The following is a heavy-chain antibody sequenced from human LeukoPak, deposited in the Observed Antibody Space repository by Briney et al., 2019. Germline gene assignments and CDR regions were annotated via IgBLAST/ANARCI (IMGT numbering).Heavy chain of an antibody. J-gene: IGHJ4*02. CDR2: INPNSGGT. V-gene: IGHV1-2*06. D-gene: IGHD5-18*01. CDR3: ASSYQTLFYFDY. CDR1: GYTFTGYY. Sequence: EASVKVSCKASGYTFTGYYMHWVRQAPGQGLEWMGRINPNSGGTNYAQKFQGRVTITRDTSASTAYMELSSLRSEDTAVHYCASSYQTLFYFDYWGQGTLVTVSS.